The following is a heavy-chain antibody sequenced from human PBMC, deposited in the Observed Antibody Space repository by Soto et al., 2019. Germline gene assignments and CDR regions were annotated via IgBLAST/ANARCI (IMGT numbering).Heavy chain of an antibody. D-gene: IGHD3-16*01. V-gene: IGHV1-3*01. CDR1: GYTFTSYA. CDR2: INAGNGNT. J-gene: IGHJ4*02. Sequence: QVQLVQSGAEVKKPGASVKVSCKASGYTFTSYAMHWVRQAPGQRLEWMGWINAGNGNTKYSQKFQGRVTITRDTSASTAYMEMSSLRSEDTAVYFCARGEFLSYDDYWGQGTLVTVSS. CDR3: ARGEFLSYDDY.